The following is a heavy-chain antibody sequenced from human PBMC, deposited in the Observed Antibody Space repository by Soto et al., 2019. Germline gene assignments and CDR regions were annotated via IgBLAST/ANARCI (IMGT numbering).Heavy chain of an antibody. J-gene: IGHJ4*01. CDR3: VRHTYYYHSSGPAPFHY. Sequence: GATVEVACKTSGYSFTTDGLSWVRQAPGRGLECVGWISGYNGNTNYAQKFQGTVILTTXTXXTXXXMXIXRLSSDDTAVYYCVRHTYYYHSSGPAPFHYWG. V-gene: IGHV1-18*01. CDR2: ISGYNGNT. D-gene: IGHD3-22*01. CDR1: GYSFTTDG.